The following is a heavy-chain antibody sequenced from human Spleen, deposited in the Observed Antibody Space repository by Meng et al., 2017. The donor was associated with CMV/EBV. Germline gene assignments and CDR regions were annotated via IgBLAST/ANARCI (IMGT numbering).Heavy chain of an antibody. CDR2: LHGDRT. Sequence: GESLKISCAAAGFTFSDYYMTWVRRAPGRGLEWISMLHGDRTFYADSVKGRFTISRDNSKNTFYLQMNSLRAEDTAVYYCARGHFDYWGQGMLVTVSS. CDR1: GFTFSDYY. V-gene: IGHV3-53*01. CDR3: ARGHFDY. J-gene: IGHJ4*02.